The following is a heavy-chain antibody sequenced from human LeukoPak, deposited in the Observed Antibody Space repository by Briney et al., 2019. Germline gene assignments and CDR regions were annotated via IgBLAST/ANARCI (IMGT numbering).Heavy chain of an antibody. Sequence: GGSLRLSCAASGFAVSGNYMNWVRQSPGKGLEWVSAISGSGGSTYYADSVKGRFTISRDNSKNTLYLQMNSLRAEDTAVYYCAKGLENLITIFGVVIGPFDYWGQGTLVTVSS. CDR3: AKGLENLITIFGVVIGPFDY. D-gene: IGHD3-3*01. J-gene: IGHJ4*02. CDR1: GFAVSGNY. CDR2: ISGSGGST. V-gene: IGHV3-23*01.